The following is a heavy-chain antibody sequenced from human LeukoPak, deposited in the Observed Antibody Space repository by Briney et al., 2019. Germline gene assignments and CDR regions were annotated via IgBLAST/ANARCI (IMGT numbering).Heavy chain of an antibody. Sequence: SQTLSLTCTVSGGSISSGSYYWSCIRQPTGKALECIGRIYTSGSTNYNPSLNSRVNISVDTSKTQFSLKLSSGTAADTAVYYCARGEYSSSRGYWFDPWGQGTLVTVSP. CDR2: IYTSGST. CDR3: ARGEYSSSRGYWFDP. D-gene: IGHD6-13*01. V-gene: IGHV4-61*02. J-gene: IGHJ5*02. CDR1: GGSISSGSYY.